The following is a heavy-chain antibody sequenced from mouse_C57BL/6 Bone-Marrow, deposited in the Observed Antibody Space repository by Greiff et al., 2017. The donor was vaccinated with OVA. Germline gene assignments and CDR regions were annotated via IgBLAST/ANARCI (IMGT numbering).Heavy chain of an antibody. Sequence: VQLQQSGAELARPGASVKLSCKASGYTFTSSGISWVKQRTGQGLEWIGEIYPRSGNTYYNEKFKGKATLTADKSSSTAYMELRSLTSEDSAVYFCASPLLLRYFDYWGQGTTLTVSS. J-gene: IGHJ2*01. V-gene: IGHV1-81*01. D-gene: IGHD1-1*01. CDR2: IYPRSGNT. CDR1: GYTFTSSG. CDR3: ASPLLLRYFDY.